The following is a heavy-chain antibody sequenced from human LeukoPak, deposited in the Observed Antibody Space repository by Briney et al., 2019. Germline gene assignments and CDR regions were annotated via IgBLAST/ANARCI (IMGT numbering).Heavy chain of an antibody. CDR3: ARHPRIVWFGELSPASYSYNYMDV. Sequence: ASVKVSCKASGDTFIRYGITWVRQAPGQGLEWMGWISTGNGNTNSGQKFQGRVTMTADTSTRTVYMELRSLRSDDTAVYYCARHPRIVWFGELSPASYSYNYMDVWGKGTTVTVSS. J-gene: IGHJ6*03. CDR2: ISTGNGNT. CDR1: GDTFIRYG. V-gene: IGHV1-18*01. D-gene: IGHD3-10*01.